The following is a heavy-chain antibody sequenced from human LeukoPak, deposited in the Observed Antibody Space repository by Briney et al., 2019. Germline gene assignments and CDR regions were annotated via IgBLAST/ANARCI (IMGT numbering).Heavy chain of an antibody. CDR3: AKDAQSTTVATKFDY. V-gene: IGHV3-9*01. J-gene: IGHJ4*02. CDR1: GFTFDDYA. CDR2: INWNSNSI. D-gene: IGHD4-23*01. Sequence: PGGSLRLSCAASGFTFDDYAMHWVRQAPGKGLEWVSGINWNSNSIGYADSVKGRFTISRDNAKDSLYPQMNSLRAEDTALYYCAKDAQSTTVATKFDYWGQGTLVTVSS.